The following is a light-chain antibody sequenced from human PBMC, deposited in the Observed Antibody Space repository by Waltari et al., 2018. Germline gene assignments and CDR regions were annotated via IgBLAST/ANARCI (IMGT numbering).Light chain of an antibody. CDR3: QQHYISRT. J-gene: IGKJ1*01. CDR2: WAS. Sequence: DIVMTQSPNSLAVSLGERATINCKSSQSVLYNSNNKNYLAWYQQKPGQPPKLLIYWASTRESGAPDRFSGSGSGTDFTLSISSLQAEDVAVYYCQQHYISRTFGQGTRVEIK. CDR1: QSVLYNSNNKNY. V-gene: IGKV4-1*01.